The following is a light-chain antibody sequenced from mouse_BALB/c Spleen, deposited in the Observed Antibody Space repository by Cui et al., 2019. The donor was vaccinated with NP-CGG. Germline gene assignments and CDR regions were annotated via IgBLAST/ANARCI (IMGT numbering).Light chain of an antibody. CDR3: ALWYSNHWV. J-gene: IGLJ1*01. V-gene: IGLV1*01. CDR2: GTN. Sequence: QAVLPQEPTLTTSPGETVTLTCRSSTGAVTTNSYANWVQEKPDHLFTGLIGGTNNRAPGVPAKFSGSLIGDKAALTITGAQTEDETIYFCALWYSNHWVFGGGTKLTVL. CDR1: TGAVTTNSY.